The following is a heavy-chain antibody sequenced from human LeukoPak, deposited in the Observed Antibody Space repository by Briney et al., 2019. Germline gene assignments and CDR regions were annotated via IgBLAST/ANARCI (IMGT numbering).Heavy chain of an antibody. D-gene: IGHD1-26*01. Sequence: GASVKVSCKASGYTFTSYGISWVRQAPGQGLAWMGWISAYNGNTNYAQKLQGRVTMTPDTSTSTADMELRSLRSDDTAVYYCARDEGATDFDYWGQGTLVTVSS. V-gene: IGHV1-18*01. CDR3: ARDEGATDFDY. CDR1: GYTFTSYG. J-gene: IGHJ4*02. CDR2: ISAYNGNT.